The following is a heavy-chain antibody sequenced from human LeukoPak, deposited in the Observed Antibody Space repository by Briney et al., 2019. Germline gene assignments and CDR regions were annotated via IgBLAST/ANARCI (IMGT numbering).Heavy chain of an antibody. CDR2: IYTSGST. J-gene: IGHJ6*03. CDR3: AREADYDAYKPINYYYYMDV. D-gene: IGHD3-3*01. Sequence: SETLSLTCTVSGDSISSVNYFWGWIRQPPGKGLEWIGRIYTSGSTNYNPSLKSRVTISVDTSKNQFSLKLSSVTAADTAVYYCAREADYDAYKPINYYYYMDVWGKGTTVTVSS. CDR1: GDSISSVNYF. V-gene: IGHV4-61*02.